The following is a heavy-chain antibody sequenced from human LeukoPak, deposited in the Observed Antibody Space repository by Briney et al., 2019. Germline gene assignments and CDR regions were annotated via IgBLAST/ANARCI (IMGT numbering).Heavy chain of an antibody. CDR1: GFTFNNYA. CDR3: ATIAYRSSWGYFDY. J-gene: IGHJ4*02. V-gene: IGHV3-48*03. CDR2: ISSSGTTI. D-gene: IGHD6-6*01. Sequence: GGSLRLSCSASGFTFNNYAMHWVRQAPGKGLEWVSYISSSGTTIYYADFVKGRFTISRDNAKNSLYLQMNSLRAEDTAVYYCATIAYRSSWGYFDYWGQGTLVTVSS.